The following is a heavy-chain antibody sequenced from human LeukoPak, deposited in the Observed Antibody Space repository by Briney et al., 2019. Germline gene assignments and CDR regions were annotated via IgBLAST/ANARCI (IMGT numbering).Heavy chain of an antibody. D-gene: IGHD3-22*01. CDR1: GFTFSSYS. CDR2: ITSTSTII. J-gene: IGHJ6*03. Sequence: GGSLRLSCAASGFTFSSYSMNWVRQAPGKGLEYVSSITSTSTIIYSADSVKGRFTISRDTAENSLFLQMNSLRAEDTAIYYCARDYFDSTNYPQAYYYYYMDVWGKGTTVTVSS. CDR3: ARDYFDSTNYPQAYYYYYMDV. V-gene: IGHV3-21*01.